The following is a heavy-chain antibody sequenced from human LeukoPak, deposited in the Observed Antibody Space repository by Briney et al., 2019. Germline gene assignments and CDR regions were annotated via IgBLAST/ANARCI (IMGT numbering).Heavy chain of an antibody. CDR1: GGSISSGGYS. CDR3: ARDQRMVATNYYYGMDV. D-gene: IGHD5-12*01. CDR2: IYHSGST. V-gene: IGHV4-30-2*01. Sequence: PSETLSLTCAVSGGSISSGGYSWSWIRQPPGKGLEWIGYIYHSGSTYYNPSLKSRVTISVDRSKNQFSLKLSSVTAADTAVYYCARDQRMVATNYYYGMDVWGQGTTVTVSS. J-gene: IGHJ6*02.